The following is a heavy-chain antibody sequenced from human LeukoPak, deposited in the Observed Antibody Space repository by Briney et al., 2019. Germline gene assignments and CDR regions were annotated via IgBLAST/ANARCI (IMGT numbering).Heavy chain of an antibody. CDR2: ISAYNGNT. J-gene: IGHJ4*02. V-gene: IGHV1-18*01. D-gene: IGHD6-13*01. CDR3: AVCIAAAGSSFDY. CDR1: GYTFTSYG. Sequence: GASVTVSFTASGYTFTSYGISWVRQAPGQGLEWMGWISAYNGNTNYAQKLQGRVTMTTDTSTSTAYMELRSLRSDDTAVYYCAVCIAAAGSSFDYWGQGTLVTVSS.